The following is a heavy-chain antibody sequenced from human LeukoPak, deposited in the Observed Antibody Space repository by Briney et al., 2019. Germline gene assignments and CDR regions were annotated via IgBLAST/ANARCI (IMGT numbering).Heavy chain of an antibody. CDR3: ARGRGDYDFWSGYYIPWFDP. D-gene: IGHD3-3*01. Sequence: SETLSLTCTVSGGSISSYYWSWIRQPPGKGLEWIGYIYYSGSTNYNPSLKSRVTISVDTSKNQFSLKLSSVTAADTAVYYCARGRGDYDFWSGYYIPWFDPWGQGTLVTVSS. CDR1: GGSISSYY. J-gene: IGHJ5*02. V-gene: IGHV4-59*12. CDR2: IYYSGST.